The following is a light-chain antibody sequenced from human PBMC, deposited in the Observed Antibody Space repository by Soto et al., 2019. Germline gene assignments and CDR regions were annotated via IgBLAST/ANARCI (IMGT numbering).Light chain of an antibody. CDR1: QSVSSSY. J-gene: IGKJ5*01. CDR2: GAS. V-gene: IGKV3-20*01. CDR3: QQYGSSPLIT. Sequence: EIVLTQPPGTLSLSPGERATLSCRASQSVSSSYLAWYQQKPGQAPRLLIYGASSRATGIPDRFSGSGSGTDFTLTISRLEPEDFAVYYCQQYGSSPLITVGQGTRLEIK.